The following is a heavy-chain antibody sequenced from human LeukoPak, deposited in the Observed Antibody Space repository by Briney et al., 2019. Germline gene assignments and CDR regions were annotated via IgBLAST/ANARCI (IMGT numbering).Heavy chain of an antibody. V-gene: IGHV4-39*07. J-gene: IGHJ5*02. CDR1: GGSISSSSYY. CDR2: IYYSGST. Sequence: SETLSLTCTVSGGSISSSSYYWGWIRQPPGKGLEWIGSIYYSGSTYYNPSLKSRVTISVDTSKNQFSLKLSSVTAADTAVYYCGAGEDSSGGKNWFDPWGQGTLVTVSS. CDR3: GAGEDSSGGKNWFDP. D-gene: IGHD6-25*01.